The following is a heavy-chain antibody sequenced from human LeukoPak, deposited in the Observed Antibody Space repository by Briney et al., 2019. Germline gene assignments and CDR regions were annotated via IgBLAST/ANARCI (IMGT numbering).Heavy chain of an antibody. CDR2: IYYSGST. CDR3: ARGSLSGTTFDY. CDR1: GGSISSYY. D-gene: IGHD4-17*01. V-gene: IGHV4-59*01. J-gene: IGHJ4*02. Sequence: SETLSLTCTVSGGSISSYYWSWIRQPPGKGLEWIGYIYYSGSTNYNPSLKSRVTISVDTSKNQSSLKVTSVTAADTAVYYCARGSLSGTTFDYWGQGTLVTVSS.